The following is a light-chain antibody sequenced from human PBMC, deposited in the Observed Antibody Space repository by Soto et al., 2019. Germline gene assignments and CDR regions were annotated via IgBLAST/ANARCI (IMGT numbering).Light chain of an antibody. CDR2: SNN. CDR3: AAWDDSVNGRGDL. Sequence: QSVLTQPPSASGTPGQRVTISCSGSSSNIGSNPVSWYQQLPGTAPKLLIFSNNQRPSGVTDRFSGSKSGTSASLAISGLQSEDEADYFCAAWDDSVNGRGDLFGTGTKVTVL. CDR1: SSNIGSNP. J-gene: IGLJ1*01. V-gene: IGLV1-44*01.